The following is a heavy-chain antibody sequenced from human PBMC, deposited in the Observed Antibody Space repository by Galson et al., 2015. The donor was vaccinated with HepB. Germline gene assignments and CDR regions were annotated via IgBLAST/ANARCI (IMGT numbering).Heavy chain of an antibody. CDR2: IILIFGIA. Sequence: SVKVSCKASGGTFSSYAISWVRQAPGQGLEWMGGIILIFGIANYAQKFQGRVTITADESTSTAYMELSSLRSEDTAVYYCASAVAGPSYYYYGMDVWGQGTTVTVSS. J-gene: IGHJ6*02. D-gene: IGHD6-19*01. CDR3: ASAVAGPSYYYYGMDV. CDR1: GGTFSSYA. V-gene: IGHV1-69*13.